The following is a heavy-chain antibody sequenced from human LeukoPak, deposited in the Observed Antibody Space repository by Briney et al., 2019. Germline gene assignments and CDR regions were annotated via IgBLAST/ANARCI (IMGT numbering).Heavy chain of an antibody. Sequence: GGTLRLSCAASGFTFSSYGMSWVRQAPGKGLEWVSAISGSGGSTYYADSVKGRFTISRDNSKNTLYLQMNSLRAEDTAVYYCAKGDGYNPSDYWGQGTLVTVSP. D-gene: IGHD5-24*01. CDR1: GFTFSSYG. V-gene: IGHV3-23*01. J-gene: IGHJ4*02. CDR2: ISGSGGST. CDR3: AKGDGYNPSDY.